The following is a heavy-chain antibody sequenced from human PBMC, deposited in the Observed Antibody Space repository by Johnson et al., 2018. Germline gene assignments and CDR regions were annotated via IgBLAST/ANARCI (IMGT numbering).Heavy chain of an antibody. CDR2: IKSKTDGGTT. Sequence: VQLVQCGGGLVKPGGSLRLSCAASGFTFSNAWMNWVRQAPGKGLEWVGGIKSKTDGGTTDYASHGKGRFTISRDDAKTTLYLQINSLKTEDTAVYYCTTAIIEEDAFDIWGQGTMVTVSS. CDR3: TTAIIEEDAFDI. J-gene: IGHJ3*02. V-gene: IGHV3-15*07. CDR1: GFTFSNAW.